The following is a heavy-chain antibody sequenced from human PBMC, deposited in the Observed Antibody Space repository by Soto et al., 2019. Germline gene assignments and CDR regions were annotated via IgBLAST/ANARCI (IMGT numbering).Heavy chain of an antibody. CDR3: ARGSPYYDILTGYYNNWFDP. CDR1: AGTFSSYA. CDR2: IIPIFGTA. V-gene: IGHV1-69*13. J-gene: IGHJ5*02. D-gene: IGHD3-9*01. Sequence: ASVKDFCKASAGTFSSYAISWVRQAPGQGLEWMGGIIPIFGTANYAQKFQGRVTITADESTSTAYMELSSLRSEDTAVYYCARGSPYYDILTGYYNNWFDPWGQGTMVTVSS.